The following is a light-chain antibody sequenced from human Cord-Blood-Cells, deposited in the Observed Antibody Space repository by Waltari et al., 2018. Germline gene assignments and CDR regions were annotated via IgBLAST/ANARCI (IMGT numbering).Light chain of an antibody. V-gene: IGLV2-14*01. J-gene: IGLJ1*01. CDR2: DVS. CDR1: STDVGGYNY. Sequence: QSALTQPASVSGSPGQAITISCTGTSTDVGGYNYVSWYQQHPRKAPKLMIYDVSKRPSGVSNRFSGSKSGNTASLTIPGLQAEDEADYYCSSYTSSSTYVFGTGTKVTVL. CDR3: SSYTSSSTYV.